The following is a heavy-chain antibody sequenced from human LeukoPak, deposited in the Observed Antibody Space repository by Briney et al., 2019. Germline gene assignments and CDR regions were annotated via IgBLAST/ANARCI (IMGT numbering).Heavy chain of an antibody. D-gene: IGHD1-26*01. J-gene: IGHJ3*01. Sequence: PGGSLRLSCAASAFTFSNALMTWVRQAPGKGLEWLGHIKSKSDGGTTDCAAPFKGRFTISRDDSKNTLYLQMNSLKTEDTAVYYCTTWDGVDWGQGTVVTVSS. V-gene: IGHV3-15*01. CDR2: IKSKSDGGTT. CDR1: AFTFSNAL. CDR3: TTWDGVD.